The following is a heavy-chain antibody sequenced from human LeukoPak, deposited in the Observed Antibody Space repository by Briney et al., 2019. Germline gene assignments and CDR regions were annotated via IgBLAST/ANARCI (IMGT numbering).Heavy chain of an antibody. CDR1: GYTFTSYY. CDR3: ARVLDCGGDCYTSTLDY. CDR2: INPSGGST. D-gene: IGHD2-21*02. J-gene: IGHJ4*02. V-gene: IGHV1-46*01. Sequence: ASVKVSCKASGYTFTSYYMHWVRQAPGQGLEWMGIINPSGGSTSYAQKFQGRVTMTRDTSTSTVYMELSSLRSEDTAVYYCARVLDCGGDCYTSTLDYWGQGTLVTVSS.